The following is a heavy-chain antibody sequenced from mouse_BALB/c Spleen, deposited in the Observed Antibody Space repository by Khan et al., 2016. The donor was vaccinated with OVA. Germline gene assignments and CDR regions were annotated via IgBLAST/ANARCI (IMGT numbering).Heavy chain of an antibody. J-gene: IGHJ3*01. CDR2: ILPGSGNT. V-gene: IGHV1-9*01. Sequence: QVQLQQSGAELMKPGASVKISCKATGYTFSTYWIEWVKQRPGHGLEWIGEILPGSGNTNNNEKFKGKATFTADTSSNTAYMQLSSLTSEDSAVDYCARMGDYGYDAWFAYWGQGTLVTVSA. CDR1: GYTFSTYW. CDR3: ARMGDYGYDAWFAY. D-gene: IGHD2-2*01.